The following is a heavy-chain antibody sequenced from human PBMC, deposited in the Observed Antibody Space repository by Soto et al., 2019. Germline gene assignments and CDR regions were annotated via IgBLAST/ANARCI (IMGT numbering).Heavy chain of an antibody. CDR2: IWYDGSNK. D-gene: IGHD2-21*02. V-gene: IGHV3-33*01. J-gene: IGHJ2*01. CDR1: GVTFSSYG. Sequence: GGSLRLSCAASGVTFSSYGMHWVRQAPGKGLEWVAVIWYDGSNKYYADSVKGRFTISRDNSKNTLYLQMNSLRAEDTAAYYCGRDPRWENLYCGGDCYGWYFDLWGRGTLVTVSS. CDR3: GRDPRWENLYCGGDCYGWYFDL.